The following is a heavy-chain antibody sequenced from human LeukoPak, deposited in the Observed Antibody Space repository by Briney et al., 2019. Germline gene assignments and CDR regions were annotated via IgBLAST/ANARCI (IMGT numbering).Heavy chain of an antibody. J-gene: IGHJ6*03. D-gene: IGHD3-3*01. CDR2: ISGSGGST. V-gene: IGHV3-23*01. Sequence: GGSLRLSCAASGFTFSSYAMSWVRQAPGKGLEWVSAISGSGGSTYYADSVKGRFTISRDNSKNTLYLQMNSLRAEDTAVYYRAKYDFWSGYRYYYYYMDVWGKGTTVTVSS. CDR3: AKYDFWSGYRYYYYYMDV. CDR1: GFTFSSYA.